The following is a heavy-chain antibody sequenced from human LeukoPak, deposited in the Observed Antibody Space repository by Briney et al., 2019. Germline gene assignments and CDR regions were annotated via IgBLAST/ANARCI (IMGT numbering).Heavy chain of an antibody. D-gene: IGHD3-3*01. J-gene: IGHJ3*02. CDR1: GFTFSSYA. CDR2: INHSGST. CDR3: ARVPTTIFDAFDI. Sequence: GSLRLSCAASGFTFSSYAMSWVRQPPGKGLEWIGEINHSGSTNYNPSLKSRVTISVDTSKNQFSLKLSSVTAADTAVYYCARVPTTIFDAFDIWGQGTMVTVSS. V-gene: IGHV4-34*01.